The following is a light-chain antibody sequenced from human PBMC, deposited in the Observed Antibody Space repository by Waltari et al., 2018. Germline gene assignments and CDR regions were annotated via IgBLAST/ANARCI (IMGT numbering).Light chain of an antibody. J-gene: IGKJ1*01. Sequence: DLQMTQSPSTLPASVGDRVTITCRASQSITNWLAWYQQKPGKAPKLLIYRASNLESGVPSRFSGSGSGTEFTLTISSLQPDDFATYYCQQYDNYWTFGQGTKVEIK. CDR3: QQYDNYWT. CDR1: QSITNW. CDR2: RAS. V-gene: IGKV1-5*03.